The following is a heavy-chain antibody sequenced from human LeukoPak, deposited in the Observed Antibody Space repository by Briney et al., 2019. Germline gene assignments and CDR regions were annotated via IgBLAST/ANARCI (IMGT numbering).Heavy chain of an antibody. CDR3: ARGGIITSYAFEI. D-gene: IGHD1-26*01. Sequence: PSETLSLTCAVSGVSISSSNWWSWVRQPPGKGLEWVSCISTTSSYIFYADSVRGRFTISRDNAKNSLYLQMDSLRAEDTAVYYCARGGIITSYAFEIWGQGTMVTVSS. J-gene: IGHJ3*02. CDR1: GVSISSSN. V-gene: IGHV3-21*01. CDR2: ISTTSSYI.